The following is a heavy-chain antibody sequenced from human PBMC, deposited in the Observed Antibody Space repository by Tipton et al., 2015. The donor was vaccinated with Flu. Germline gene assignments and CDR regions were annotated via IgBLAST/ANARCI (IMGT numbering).Heavy chain of an antibody. CDR2: IYYTRNP. CDR3: ARQIPAATKGRFDS. Sequence: TLSLTCTISGGSMSQYYWSWIRQSPGKGLEWIGYIYYTRNPNYNPSLRSRVTISVDTSKNQVSLKLTSVTAADTAMYYCARQIPAATKGRFDSWGQGILVTVSS. CDR1: GGSMSQYY. J-gene: IGHJ5*01. V-gene: IGHV4-59*07. D-gene: IGHD2-2*01.